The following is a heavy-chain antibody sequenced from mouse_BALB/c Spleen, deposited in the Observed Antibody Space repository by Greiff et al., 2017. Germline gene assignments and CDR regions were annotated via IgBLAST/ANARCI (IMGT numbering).Heavy chain of an antibody. CDR3: ARGLVFAY. D-gene: IGHD2-2*01. Sequence: VQLQQPGAELVKPGASVKLSCKASGYTFTSYWMHWVKQRPGQGLEWIGEINPSNGRTNYNEKFKSKATLTVDKSSSTAYMQLSSLTSEDSAVYYCARGLVFAYWGQGTLVTVSA. CDR2: INPSNGRT. V-gene: IGHV1S81*02. J-gene: IGHJ3*01. CDR1: GYTFTSYW.